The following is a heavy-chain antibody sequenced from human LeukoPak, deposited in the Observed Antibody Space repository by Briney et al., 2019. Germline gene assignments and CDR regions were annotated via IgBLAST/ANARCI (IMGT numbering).Heavy chain of an antibody. V-gene: IGHV4-59*01. CDR2: IYYSGST. D-gene: IGHD3-16*01. J-gene: IGHJ4*02. CDR3: ASYGGGNGNFDY. Sequence: PSETLSLTCTVSGGSISSYYWSWIRQPPGKGLEWIGYIYYSGSTNYNPSLKSRVTISVDTSKNQFSLKLSSVTAADTAVYYCASYGGGNGNFDYWGQGTLVSVSS. CDR1: GGSISSYY.